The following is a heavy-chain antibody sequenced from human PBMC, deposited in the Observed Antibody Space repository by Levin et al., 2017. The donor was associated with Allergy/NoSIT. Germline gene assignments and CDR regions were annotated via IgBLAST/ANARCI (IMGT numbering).Heavy chain of an antibody. CDR3: AREGTGNRGENNWFDP. V-gene: IGHV4-31*03. J-gene: IGHJ5*02. D-gene: IGHD1-14*01. Sequence: SETLSLTCTVSGGSISSGGYYWSWIRQHPGTGLEWIGYIYYSGSTYYNPSLKSRVTISVDTSKNQFSLKLSSVTAADTAVYYCAREGTGNRGENNWFDPWGQGTLVTVSS. CDR2: IYYSGST. CDR1: GGSISSGGYY.